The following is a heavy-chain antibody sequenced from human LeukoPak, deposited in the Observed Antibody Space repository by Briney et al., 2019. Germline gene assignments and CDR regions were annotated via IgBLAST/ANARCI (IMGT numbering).Heavy chain of an antibody. CDR1: GFTFSNYA. CDR3: ARRGTIDYYFEY. Sequence: QPGGSLRLSCAASGFTFSNYAMNWVRQAPGKGLEWVSTISGSGGSTYYADSVKGRFTISRDNSKNTLYLQMNSLRAEDTAVYYCARRGTIDYYFEYWGQGTLVTVSS. CDR2: ISGSGGST. J-gene: IGHJ4*02. V-gene: IGHV3-23*01.